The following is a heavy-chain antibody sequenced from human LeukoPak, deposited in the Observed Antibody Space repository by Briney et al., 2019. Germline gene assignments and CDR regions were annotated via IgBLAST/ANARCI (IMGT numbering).Heavy chain of an antibody. Sequence: GGSLRLSCAASGSTFSDYYMSWIRQAPGKGLEWVSYISSSGSTTYYADSVKGRFTISRDNAKNSMFLQMNSLRAEDTAVYYCARDLLSTGSSFDYWGQGTLVTVSS. D-gene: IGHD7-27*01. CDR3: ARDLLSTGSSFDY. J-gene: IGHJ4*02. CDR1: GSTFSDYY. V-gene: IGHV3-11*01. CDR2: ISSSGSTT.